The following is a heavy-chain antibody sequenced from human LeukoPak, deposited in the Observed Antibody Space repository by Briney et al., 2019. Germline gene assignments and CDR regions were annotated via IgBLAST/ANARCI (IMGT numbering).Heavy chain of an antibody. CDR1: GGSISSGSYY. CDR2: IYTSGST. D-gene: IGHD2-2*02. V-gene: IGHV4-61*02. J-gene: IGHJ4*02. Sequence: SETLSLTCTVSGGSISSGSYYWSWIRQPAGKGLEWIGRIYTSGSTNYNPSLKSRVTISVDTSKNQFSLKLSSVTAADAAVYYCAIALAVEPAAIYIGHLDYGGQGTQVTVSS. CDR3: AIALAVEPAAIYIGHLDY.